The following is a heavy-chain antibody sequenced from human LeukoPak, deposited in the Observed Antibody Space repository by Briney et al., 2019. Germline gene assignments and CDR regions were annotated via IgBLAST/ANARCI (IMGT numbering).Heavy chain of an antibody. CDR3: ARVGDSSGYFVLDS. J-gene: IGHJ4*02. V-gene: IGHV4-59*01. CDR1: GGSISGYY. CDR2: IYYSGSA. D-gene: IGHD3-22*01. Sequence: SETLSLTCTVSGGSISGYYWSWIRRPPGKGLEWIGHIYYSGSADYNASLKSRATMFVDTSKNEFSLTLRSVTAADTAVYYCARVGDSSGYFVLDSWGQGVIVTVSS.